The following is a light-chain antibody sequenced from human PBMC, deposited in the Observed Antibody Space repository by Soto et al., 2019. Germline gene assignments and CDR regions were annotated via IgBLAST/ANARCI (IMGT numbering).Light chain of an antibody. CDR1: SSDVGGYNY. CDR2: DVT. J-gene: IGLJ1*01. Sequence: QSALTQPASVSGSPGQSITISCTGTSSDVGGYNYVSWYQHHPGKAPKLIIYDVTNRPSGVSNPFSGSKSGNTASLTISGLQPDDEADYYCSSYTTSNTRQIVCGTGTKVTVL. CDR3: SSYTTSNTRQIV. V-gene: IGLV2-14*03.